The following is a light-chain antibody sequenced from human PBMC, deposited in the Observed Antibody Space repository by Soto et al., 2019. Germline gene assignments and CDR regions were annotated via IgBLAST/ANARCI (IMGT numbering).Light chain of an antibody. CDR1: QSVNNW. V-gene: IGKV1-5*01. CDR2: DAS. J-gene: IGKJ1*01. CDR3: QQYSTWLT. Sequence: DLQMTQSPSTVSASVGDTVSIKCRASQSVNNWLAWYQLQPGKAPKLLIYDASTLGSGVPSRFSGSGSGTEFTLTIRRLQPDDFATYVCQQYSTWLTFGQGTKVEI.